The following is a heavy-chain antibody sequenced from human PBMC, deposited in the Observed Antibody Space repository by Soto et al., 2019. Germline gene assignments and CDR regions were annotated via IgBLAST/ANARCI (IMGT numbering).Heavy chain of an antibody. CDR3: ASPPPGVVTRGYYYYGMDV. CDR2: IIPIFGTA. J-gene: IGHJ6*02. D-gene: IGHD3-22*01. Sequence: GASVKVSCKASGGTFSSYAISWVRQAPGQGLEWMGGIIPIFGTANYAQKFQGRVTITADESTSTAYMELSSLRSEDTAVYYCASPPPGVVTRGYYYYGMDVWGQGTTVTVSS. CDR1: GGTFSSYA. V-gene: IGHV1-69*13.